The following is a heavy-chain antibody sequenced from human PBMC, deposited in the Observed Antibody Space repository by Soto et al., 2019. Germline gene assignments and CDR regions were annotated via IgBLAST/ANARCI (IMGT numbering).Heavy chain of an antibody. CDR1: GGSISSSSYY. J-gene: IGHJ4*02. Sequence: QLQLQESGPGLVKPSETLSLTCTVSGGSISSSSYYWGWIRQPPGKGLEWIGSIYYSGGTYYNPSLKSRVTISVDTSKNQFSLKLSSVTAADTAVYYCASLDEETHSGGYWGQGTLVTVSS. CDR2: IYYSGGT. V-gene: IGHV4-39*01. D-gene: IGHD6-19*01. CDR3: ASLDEETHSGGY.